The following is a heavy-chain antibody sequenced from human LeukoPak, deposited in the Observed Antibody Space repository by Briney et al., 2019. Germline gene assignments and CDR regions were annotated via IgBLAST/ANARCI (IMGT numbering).Heavy chain of an antibody. D-gene: IGHD1-26*01. CDR2: ISGSGGST. V-gene: IGHV3-23*01. CDR3: ARDGSFYSGSYYSDS. Sequence: GGSLRLSCAASGFTFSSYAMSWVRQAPGKGLEWVSAISGSGGSTYYADSVKGRFTISRANSKNALYLQMNSLRAEDTAIYYCARDGSFYSGSYYSDSWGQGTLVTVSS. CDR1: GFTFSSYA. J-gene: IGHJ5*01.